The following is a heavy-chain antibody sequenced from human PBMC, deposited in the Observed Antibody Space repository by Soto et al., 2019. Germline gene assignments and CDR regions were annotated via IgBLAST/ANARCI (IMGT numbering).Heavy chain of an antibody. Sequence: SETLSLTCTVSGGSISSYYWSWIRQPPGKGLEWIGYIYYSGSTNYNPSLKSRVTISVDTSKNQFSLRLSSVTAADTAVYYCARARVYPPGMDVWGQGTTVTVSS. V-gene: IGHV4-59*01. CDR3: ARARVYPPGMDV. D-gene: IGHD2-8*01. J-gene: IGHJ6*02. CDR2: IYYSGST. CDR1: GGSISSYY.